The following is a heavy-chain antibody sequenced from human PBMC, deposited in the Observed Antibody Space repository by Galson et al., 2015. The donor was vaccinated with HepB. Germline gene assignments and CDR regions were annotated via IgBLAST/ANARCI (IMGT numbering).Heavy chain of an antibody. CDR2: IYLRRGA. J-gene: IGHJ4*02. Sequence: SLTCAVSGASIGSRDWWSWVRQSPGKGLEWIGQIYLRRGASYAPALEGRATISADRSKNQLSLRLTSVTAADTAVYYCVKNGAYCLESWGPGSPVTVSS. CDR3: VKNGAYCLES. CDR1: GASIGSRDW. D-gene: IGHD2-15*01. V-gene: IGHV4-4*02.